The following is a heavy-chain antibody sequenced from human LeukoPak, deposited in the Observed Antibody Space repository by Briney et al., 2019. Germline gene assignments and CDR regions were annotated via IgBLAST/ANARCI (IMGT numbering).Heavy chain of an antibody. D-gene: IGHD7-27*01. CDR2: MSWNSGSI. Sequence: AGGSLSLSCAASGFTFDDYAMHWVRRATGKGLEWVSGMSWNSGSIGYADSVKGRFSTSTDNTTNSPYLQMNSLTAEDTALYYCAKALNLGLEKHAFDIWGQGTMVTVSS. CDR1: GFTFDDYA. J-gene: IGHJ3*02. V-gene: IGHV3-9*01. CDR3: AKALNLGLEKHAFDI.